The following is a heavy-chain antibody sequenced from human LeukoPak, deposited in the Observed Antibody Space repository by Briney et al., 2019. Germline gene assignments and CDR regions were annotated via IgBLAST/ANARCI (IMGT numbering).Heavy chain of an antibody. CDR2: VSAYNGNT. CDR1: GYTFTSYY. Sequence: ALVKVSCKASGYTFTSYYITWVRQAPGQGLEWMGWVSAYNGNTNFAQNFQGRVTMTTDASTSTACMELTSLTSDDTAVYYCARGDSGYYPNWYFDLWGRGTLVTVSS. J-gene: IGHJ2*01. V-gene: IGHV1-18*01. CDR3: ARGDSGYYPNWYFDL. D-gene: IGHD5-12*01.